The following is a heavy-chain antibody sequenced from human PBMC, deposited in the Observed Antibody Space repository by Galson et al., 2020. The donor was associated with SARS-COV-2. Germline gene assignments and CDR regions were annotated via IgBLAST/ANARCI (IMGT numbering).Heavy chain of an antibody. J-gene: IGHJ3*02. CDR2: IGPGGQTT. D-gene: IGHD3-22*01. CDR3: VKDRGYYSGIDAFDI. CDR1: NFTFFTYT. V-gene: IGHV3-23*01. Sequence: GESLKISCAASNFTFFTYTMSWVRQAPGKGLEWVSAIGPGGQTTHYAHSVRGRFTISRDNSKNTLYLHMNSLTAEDTAVYYCVKDRGYYSGIDAFDIWGQGTLVTVSS.